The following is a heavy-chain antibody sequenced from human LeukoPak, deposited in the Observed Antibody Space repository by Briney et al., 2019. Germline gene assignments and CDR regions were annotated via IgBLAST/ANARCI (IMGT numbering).Heavy chain of an antibody. Sequence: GGSLRLSCAASGFTFNTYGMSWVRQAPGKGLEWVSGISGSGGATYYADSVKGRFTISRDDPHNTLYLQMNSLRAEDTAVYYCASLGVATTRGGDYFDYWGQGTLVTVSS. CDR1: GFTFNTYG. V-gene: IGHV3-23*01. CDR2: ISGSGGAT. CDR3: ASLGVATTRGGDYFDY. J-gene: IGHJ4*02. D-gene: IGHD5-12*01.